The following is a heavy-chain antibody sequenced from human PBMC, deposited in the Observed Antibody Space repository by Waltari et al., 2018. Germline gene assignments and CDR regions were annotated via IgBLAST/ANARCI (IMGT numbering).Heavy chain of an antibody. CDR3: ARGVVVVAATYYFDY. J-gene: IGHJ4*02. CDR1: GGSISSSSYS. D-gene: IGHD2-15*01. CDR2: LYYSGST. V-gene: IGHV4-39*01. Sequence: QLQLQESGPGLVKPSETLSLTYTVSGGSISSSSYSWGWIRQPPGKGLEWIGSLYYSGSTYYNPSLKSRVTISVDTSKNQFSLKLSSVTAADTAVYYCARGVVVVAATYYFDYWGQGTLVTVSS.